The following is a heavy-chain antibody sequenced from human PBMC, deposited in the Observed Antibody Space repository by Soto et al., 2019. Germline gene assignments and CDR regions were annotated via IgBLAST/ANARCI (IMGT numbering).Heavy chain of an antibody. J-gene: IGHJ5*02. Sequence: ASVKVSCKASGYTFTSYDINWVRQATGQGLEWMGWMNPNSGNTGYAQKFQGRVTMTRNTSISTAYMELSSLRSEDTAVYYCARGLRRCSSTSCYGRKDWFDPWGQGTLVTVSS. CDR1: GYTFTSYD. D-gene: IGHD2-2*01. V-gene: IGHV1-8*01. CDR2: MNPNSGNT. CDR3: ARGLRRCSSTSCYGRKDWFDP.